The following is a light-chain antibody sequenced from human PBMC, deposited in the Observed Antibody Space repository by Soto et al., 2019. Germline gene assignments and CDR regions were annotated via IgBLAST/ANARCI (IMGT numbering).Light chain of an antibody. CDR3: QQYNTYPLT. CDR1: QTLSTW. CDR2: KAS. V-gene: IGKV1-5*03. Sequence: DIQMTQSPSTLSASVGDRVTITCRASQTLSTWLAWYQQKPGKAPKLLIYKASSLESGVPSRFSGSGSGTEFTLTINSLQPDDFASDYCQQYNTYPLTIGGGTMVEIK. J-gene: IGKJ4*01.